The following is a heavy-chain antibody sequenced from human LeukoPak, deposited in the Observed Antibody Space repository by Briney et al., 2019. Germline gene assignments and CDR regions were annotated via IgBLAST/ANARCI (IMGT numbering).Heavy chain of an antibody. V-gene: IGHV1-69*05. CDR2: IIPIFGTA. D-gene: IGHD3-9*01. J-gene: IGHJ5*02. CDR3: ARVTYDILTGYYDNWFDP. Sequence: SVKASCKASGYTFTSYGISWVRQAPGQGLEWMGRIIPIFGTANYAQKFQGRVTITTDESTSTAYMELSSLRSEDTAVYYCARVTYDILTGYYDNWFDPWGQGTLVTVSS. CDR1: GYTFTSYG.